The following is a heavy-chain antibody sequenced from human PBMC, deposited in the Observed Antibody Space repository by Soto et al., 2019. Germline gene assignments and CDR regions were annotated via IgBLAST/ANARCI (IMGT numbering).Heavy chain of an antibody. J-gene: IGHJ4*02. V-gene: IGHV1-3*01. CDR3: ARSIVVVTALDY. CDR1: GYTLTTYS. Sequence: ASVKVSCKASGYTLTTYSMHWVGQAPGQRLEWMGWINAGNGNTKYSQKFQGRVTITRDTSASTAYMELSSLRSEDTAVYYCARSIVVVTALDYWGQGTLVTVSS. D-gene: IGHD2-21*02. CDR2: INAGNGNT.